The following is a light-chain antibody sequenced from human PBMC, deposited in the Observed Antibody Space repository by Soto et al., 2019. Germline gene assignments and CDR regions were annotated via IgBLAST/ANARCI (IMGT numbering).Light chain of an antibody. Sequence: QSALTQPASVSGSPGQSITISCTGTSSDIGRYNYVSWYQHSPGKAPKLIIYDVSDRPSGVSNRFSGSKSGTTASLTISGLQAEDEADYYCGSYTSSDTMIFGGGTQLTV. J-gene: IGLJ7*01. CDR3: GSYTSSDTMI. CDR1: SSDIGRYNY. CDR2: DVS. V-gene: IGLV2-14*03.